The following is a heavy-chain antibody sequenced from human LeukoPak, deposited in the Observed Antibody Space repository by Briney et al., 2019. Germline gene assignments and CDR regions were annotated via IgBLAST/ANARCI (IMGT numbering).Heavy chain of an antibody. CDR1: EFTFSTYS. V-gene: IGHV3-21*01. J-gene: IGHJ6*04. CDR2: ISGSSSYI. D-gene: IGHD3-10*02. Sequence: GGSLRLSCAASEFTFSTYSMNWVRQAPGKGLEWVSSISGSSSYIYYADSVKGRFAISGDNAKNSLYLQMNSLRAEDTAVYYCAELGITMIGGVWGKGTTVTISS. CDR3: AELGITMIGGV.